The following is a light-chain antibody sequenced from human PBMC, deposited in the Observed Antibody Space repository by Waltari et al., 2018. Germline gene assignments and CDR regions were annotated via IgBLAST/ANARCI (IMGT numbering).Light chain of an antibody. CDR2: DTS. J-gene: IGLJ3*02. Sequence: QSVLTQPPSVSGAPGQSVTIPCTGRSSHLGAGFGVHWYQQFPETTPKLLIFDTSNRPLGVPGRFSGSKSGTSASLAITGLQAEDEADYYCQSFDSSLSSWVFGGGTKLTVL. CDR1: SSHLGAGFG. CDR3: QSFDSSLSSWV. V-gene: IGLV1-40*01.